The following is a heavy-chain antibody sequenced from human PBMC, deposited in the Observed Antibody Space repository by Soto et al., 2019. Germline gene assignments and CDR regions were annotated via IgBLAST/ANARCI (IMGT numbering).Heavy chain of an antibody. CDR1: GYTFTSYG. Sequence: GASVKVSCKASGYTFTSYGTSWVRQAPGQGLEWMGWISAYNGNTNYAQKLQGRVTMTTDTSTSTAYMELRSLRSDDTAVYYCARSRYYDFGSGFLSYYGLDGWGQVTTVTVAS. CDR2: ISAYNGNT. D-gene: IGHD3-3*01. CDR3: ARSRYYDFGSGFLSYYGLDG. J-gene: IGHJ6*01. V-gene: IGHV1-18*01.